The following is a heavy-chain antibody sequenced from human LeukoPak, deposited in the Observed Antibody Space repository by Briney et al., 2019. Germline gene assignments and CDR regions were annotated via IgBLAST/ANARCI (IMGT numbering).Heavy chain of an antibody. J-gene: IGHJ5*02. CDR2: MNPNSGNT. Sequence: ASVKVSCKASGYTFTGYYMHWVRQAPGQGLEWMGWMNPNSGNTGYAQKFQGRVTITRNTSISTAYMELSSLRSEDTAVYYCARGAQMGWFDPWGQGTLVTVSS. CDR1: GYTFTGYY. CDR3: ARGAQMGWFDP. V-gene: IGHV1-8*03. D-gene: IGHD1-26*01.